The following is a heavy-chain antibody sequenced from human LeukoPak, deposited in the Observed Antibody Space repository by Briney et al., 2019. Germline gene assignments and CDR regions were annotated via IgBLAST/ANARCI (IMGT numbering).Heavy chain of an antibody. Sequence: GGSLRLSCEASGFTFSTYWMSWVRQAPGKGPECVADIKPDGSDKYYVDSMKGRFTISRDNAKNSLYLQMNNLRAEDTAVYYCAREGFPPGVLHWGQGTLVTVSP. D-gene: IGHD2-2*01. CDR1: GFTFSTYW. CDR2: IKPDGSDK. CDR3: AREGFPPGVLH. J-gene: IGHJ1*01. V-gene: IGHV3-7*01.